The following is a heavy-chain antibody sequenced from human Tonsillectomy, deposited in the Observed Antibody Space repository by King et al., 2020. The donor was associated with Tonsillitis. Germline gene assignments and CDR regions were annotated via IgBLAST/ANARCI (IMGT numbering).Heavy chain of an antibody. CDR3: ARESPGYCTNGVCYTGGYYFDY. J-gene: IGHJ4*02. Sequence: PLQESGPGLVKPSETLSLTCTVSGGSISSSSYYWGWIRQPPGKGLEWIGSIYYSGTTYYNPSLKSRVTISVDTSKNQFSLKLSSVTAADTAVYYCARESPGYCTNGVCYTGGYYFDYWGQGTLVTVSS. CDR1: GGSISSSSYY. D-gene: IGHD2-8*01. CDR2: IYYSGTT. V-gene: IGHV4-39*02.